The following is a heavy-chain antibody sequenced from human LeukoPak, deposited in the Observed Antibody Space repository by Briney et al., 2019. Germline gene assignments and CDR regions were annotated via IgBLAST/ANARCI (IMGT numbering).Heavy chain of an antibody. CDR3: ARVKAAAGMGAFDI. D-gene: IGHD6-13*01. J-gene: IGHJ3*02. CDR1: GGTFSSYA. Sequence: SVKVSCKASGGTFSSYAISWVRQAPGQGLEWMGGIIPIFGTANYAQKFQGRVTITADKSTSTAYMELSSLRSEDTAVYYCARVKAAAGMGAFDIWGQGTMVTVSS. CDR2: IIPIFGTA. V-gene: IGHV1-69*06.